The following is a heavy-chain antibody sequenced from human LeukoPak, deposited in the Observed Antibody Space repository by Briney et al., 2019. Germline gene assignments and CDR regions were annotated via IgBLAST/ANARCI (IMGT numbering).Heavy chain of an antibody. Sequence: ASVKVSCKTSGYTFSRHGITWLRQAPGQGPEWMGWVSGYNGDTNYAKSVRGRVTMTTDTSTNTAYMELRSLRSDDTAVYYCAKDIHPGLDSGASCCFDYWGQGTPVTVSS. CDR3: AKDIHPGLDSGASCCFDY. D-gene: IGHD3-22*01. CDR1: GYTFSRHG. J-gene: IGHJ4*02. V-gene: IGHV1-18*01. CDR2: VSGYNGDT.